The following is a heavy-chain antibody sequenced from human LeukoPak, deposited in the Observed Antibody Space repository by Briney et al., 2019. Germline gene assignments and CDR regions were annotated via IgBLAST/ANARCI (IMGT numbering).Heavy chain of an antibody. Sequence: GRSLRLSCVASGFAFSSYTTHWVRQAPGKGLEWVAVMSSDGSKRYSADSVKGRFSISRDNSKNTLYLQMSSLRDEDTAVYYCARNGRPSVSSWFCYWGRGTLVTVSS. V-gene: IGHV3-30*15. CDR2: MSSDGSKR. CDR3: ARNGRPSVSSWFCY. D-gene: IGHD6-13*01. J-gene: IGHJ4*02. CDR1: GFAFSSYT.